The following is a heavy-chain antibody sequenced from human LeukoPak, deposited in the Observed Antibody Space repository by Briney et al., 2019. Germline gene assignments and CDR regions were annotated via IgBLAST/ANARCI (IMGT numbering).Heavy chain of an antibody. CDR1: GFTFSSYA. CDR2: ISAGDGNT. CDR3: AKRREGCVDY. V-gene: IGHV3-23*01. J-gene: IGHJ4*02. Sequence: GGSLRLSCAASGFTFSSYAMNWVRQAPGKGLEWVSSISAGDGNTYYADSVKGRFTISRDNSKNTLYLQMNSLRAEDTAVYYCAKRREGCVDYWGQGTLVTVSS.